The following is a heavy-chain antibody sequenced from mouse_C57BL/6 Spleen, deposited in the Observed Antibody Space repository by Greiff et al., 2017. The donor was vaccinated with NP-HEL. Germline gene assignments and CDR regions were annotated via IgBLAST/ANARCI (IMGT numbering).Heavy chain of an antibody. V-gene: IGHV8-8*01. J-gene: IGHJ2*01. Sequence: QVTLKESGPGILQPSQTLSLTCSFSGFSLSTFGMGVGWIRQPSGKGLEWLAHIWWDDDKYYNPALKSRLTISKDTSKNQVFLKIANVDTADTATYYCARMVYYGSGPFYFDYWGQGTTLTVSS. CDR1: GFSLSTFGMG. CDR3: ARMVYYGSGPFYFDY. CDR2: IWWDDDK. D-gene: IGHD1-1*01.